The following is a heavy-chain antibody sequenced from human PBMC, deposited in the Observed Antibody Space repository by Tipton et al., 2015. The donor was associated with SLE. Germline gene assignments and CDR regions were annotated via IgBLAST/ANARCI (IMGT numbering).Heavy chain of an antibody. J-gene: IGHJ4*02. CDR3: ARGWGLRLGELSLNAFDI. CDR2: INHSGST. CDR1: GGSFSGYY. D-gene: IGHD3-16*02. Sequence: TLSLTCAVYGGSFSGYYWSWIRQPPGKGLEWIGEINHSGSTNYNPSLKSRVTISVDTSKNQFSLKLSSVTAADTAVCYCARGWGLRLGELSLNAFDIWGQGTLVTVSS. V-gene: IGHV4-34*01.